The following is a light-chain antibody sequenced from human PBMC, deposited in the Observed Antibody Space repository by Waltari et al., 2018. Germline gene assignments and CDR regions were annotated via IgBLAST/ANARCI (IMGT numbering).Light chain of an antibody. Sequence: DVVLTQSPLSLPVTLGQPASISCRSSQSLVHSDGNTYLNWFQQRPGQSPRRLIYKVSKRDSVVPDRFSGSGSGTDFTLKISRVEAEDVGIYYGMQGTHWLSFGPGTRVDIK. J-gene: IGKJ3*01. CDR1: QSLVHSDGNTY. V-gene: IGKV2-30*02. CDR2: KVS. CDR3: MQGTHWLS.